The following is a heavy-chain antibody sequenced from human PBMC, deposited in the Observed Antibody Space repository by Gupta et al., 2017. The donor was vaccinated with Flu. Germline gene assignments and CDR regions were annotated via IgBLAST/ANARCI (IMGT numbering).Heavy chain of an antibody. V-gene: IGHV3-23*01. CDR2: ISGSGAST. CDR3: AKATPTQEDG. J-gene: IGHJ6*02. CDR1: TFNNYA. Sequence: TFNNYAMTWVRQSPGKGLEWVSAISGSGASTYYADSVKGRFTISRDNSKNTVYLQMNSLRAEDTASYYCAKATPTQEDGWGQGTTGTVPS.